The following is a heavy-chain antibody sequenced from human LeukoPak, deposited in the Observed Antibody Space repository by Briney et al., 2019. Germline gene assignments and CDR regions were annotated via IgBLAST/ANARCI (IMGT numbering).Heavy chain of an antibody. V-gene: IGHV3-9*03. CDR2: ISWNSGSI. CDR1: GFTFDDYA. J-gene: IGHJ4*02. D-gene: IGHD1-26*01. Sequence: PGRSLRLSCAASGFTFDDYAMHWVRQAPGKGLEWVSGISWNSGSIGYADPVKGRFTISRDNAKNSLYLQMNSLRAEDMALYYCAKAGYSGSYHFFDYWGQGTLVTVSS. CDR3: AKAGYSGSYHFFDY.